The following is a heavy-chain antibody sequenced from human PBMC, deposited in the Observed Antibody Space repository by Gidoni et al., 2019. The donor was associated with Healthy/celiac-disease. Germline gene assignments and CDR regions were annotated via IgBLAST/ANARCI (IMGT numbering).Heavy chain of an antibody. V-gene: IGHV4-30-4*01. J-gene: IGHJ4*02. CDR1: GGSISSGDYY. CDR3: ARGSGSSWYGPYYFDY. D-gene: IGHD6-13*01. CDR2: IYYSGST. Sequence: QVQLQESGPGLVKPSQTLSLTCTVPGGSISSGDYYWSWIRQPPGKGLEWIGYIYYSGSTYYNPSLKSRVTISVDTSKNQFSLKLSSVTAADTAVYYCARGSGSSWYGPYYFDYWGQGTLVTVSS.